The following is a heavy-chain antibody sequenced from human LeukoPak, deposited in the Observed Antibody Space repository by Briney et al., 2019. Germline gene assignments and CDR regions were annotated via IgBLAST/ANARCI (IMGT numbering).Heavy chain of an antibody. J-gene: IGHJ3*02. CDR3: VRSYCSSTSCPDAFDI. D-gene: IGHD2-2*01. V-gene: IGHV4-59*01. Sequence: PSETLSLTCTVSGGSISSYYWSWIRQPPGKGLEWIGYIYYSGSTNYNPSLKSRVTISVDTSKNQFSLKLSSVTAADTAVYYCVRSYCSSTSCPDAFDIWGQGTMVTVSS. CDR2: IYYSGST. CDR1: GGSISSYY.